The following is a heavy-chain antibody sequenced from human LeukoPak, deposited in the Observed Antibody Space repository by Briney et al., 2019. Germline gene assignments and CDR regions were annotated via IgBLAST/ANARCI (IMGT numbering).Heavy chain of an antibody. D-gene: IGHD1-26*01. CDR2: IYYSGST. Sequence: SQTLSLTCAVSGGSISSGGYSWSWLRQPPGKGLEWIGYIYYSGSTFYNPSLQSRVTISVDTSKNQFSLKLSSVTAADTAVYYCARSRSDSGSYSVMRRRGHDAFDIWGQGTMVTVSS. CDR1: GGSISSGGYS. V-gene: IGHV4-30-4*07. J-gene: IGHJ3*02. CDR3: ARSRSDSGSYSVMRRRGHDAFDI.